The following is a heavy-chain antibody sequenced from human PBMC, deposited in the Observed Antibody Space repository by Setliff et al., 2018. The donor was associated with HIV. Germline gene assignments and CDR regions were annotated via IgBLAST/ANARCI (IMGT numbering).Heavy chain of an antibody. V-gene: IGHV1-18*01. CDR2: ISAYNGYT. J-gene: IGHJ4*02. CDR3: ARVGTLGPFDS. CDR1: GYTFTSYG. D-gene: IGHD7-27*01. Sequence: ASVKVSCKASGYTFTSYGITWVRQAPGQGLERMGWISAYNGYTKYAQKFQGRVAMTTDTPTSTGYMEVRSLRSDDTAVYYCARVGTLGPFDSWGQGTLVTVSS.